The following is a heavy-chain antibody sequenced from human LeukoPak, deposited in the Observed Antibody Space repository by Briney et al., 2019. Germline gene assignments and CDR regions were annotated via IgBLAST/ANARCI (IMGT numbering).Heavy chain of an antibody. J-gene: IGHJ4*02. Sequence: PSETLSLTCAVYGGSFSGYYWGWIRQPPGKGLEWIATINYSGTPHYSPSLKSRVTMSADTSNNYFSLKLTSVTAADTAVYYCARGRWMSGTYYNFDYWGQGTLVTVSS. CDR2: INYSGTP. V-gene: IGHV4-34*01. D-gene: IGHD1-26*01. CDR1: GGSFSGYY. CDR3: ARGRWMSGTYYNFDY.